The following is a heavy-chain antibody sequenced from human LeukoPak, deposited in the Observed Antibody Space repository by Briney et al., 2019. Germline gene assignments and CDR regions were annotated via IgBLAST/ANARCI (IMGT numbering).Heavy chain of an antibody. D-gene: IGHD3-10*01. Sequence: PSETLSLTCTVSGGSISSYYWSWIRQPPGKGLEWIGYIYYSGSTNYNSSLKSRVTISVDTSKNQFSLKLSSVTAADTAVYYCARSITPNWFDPWGQGTLVTVSS. CDR1: GGSISSYY. CDR2: IYYSGST. J-gene: IGHJ5*02. V-gene: IGHV4-59*01. CDR3: ARSITPNWFDP.